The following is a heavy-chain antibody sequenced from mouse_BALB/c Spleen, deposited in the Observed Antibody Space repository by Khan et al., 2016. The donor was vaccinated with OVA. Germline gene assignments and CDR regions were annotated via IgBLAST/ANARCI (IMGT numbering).Heavy chain of an antibody. V-gene: IGHV1-7*01. CDR3: AASILFYYSLDY. Sequence: VQLQESGAELAKPGASVKVSCKASGYTFTSYWMHWVKQRPGQGLEWIGYINPSTGYTEYNQKFKDKATLTADKSSSTAYMQLSSLISEDSAVYYCAASILFYYSLDYWGQGTSVTVSS. D-gene: IGHD6-1*01. CDR2: INPSTGYT. CDR1: GYTFTSYW. J-gene: IGHJ4*01.